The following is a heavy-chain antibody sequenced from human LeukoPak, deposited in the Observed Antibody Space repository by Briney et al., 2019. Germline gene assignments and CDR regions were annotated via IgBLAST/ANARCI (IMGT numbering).Heavy chain of an antibody. Sequence: SETLSLICTVSGGSISSYYWSWIRQPPGKGLEWIGYIYYSGSTYYNPSLKSRVTISVDTSKNQFSLKLSSVTAADTAVYYCARLGPYSSSWYYFDYWGQGTLVTVSS. J-gene: IGHJ4*02. D-gene: IGHD6-13*01. V-gene: IGHV4-59*01. CDR2: IYYSGST. CDR1: GGSISSYY. CDR3: ARLGPYSSSWYYFDY.